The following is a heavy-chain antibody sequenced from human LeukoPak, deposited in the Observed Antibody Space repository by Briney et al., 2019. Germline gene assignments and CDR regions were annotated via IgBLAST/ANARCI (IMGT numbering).Heavy chain of an antibody. D-gene: IGHD6-19*01. CDR1: GGSFSGYC. CDR3: ARGEYSSGFYYFDY. V-gene: IGHV4-34*01. CDR2: INHSGST. Sequence: SETLSLTCAVYGGSFSGYCWSWIRQPPGKGLEWIGEINHSGSTNYNPSLKSRVTISVDTSKNQFSLKLSSVTAADTAVYYCARGEYSSGFYYFDYWGQGTLVTVSS. J-gene: IGHJ4*02.